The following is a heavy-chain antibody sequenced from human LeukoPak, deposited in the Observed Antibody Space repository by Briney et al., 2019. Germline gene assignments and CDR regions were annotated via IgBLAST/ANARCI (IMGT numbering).Heavy chain of an antibody. Sequence: SETLSLTCAVYGGSFSGYYWSWIRQPPGKGLEWIGYIYYSGSTNYNPSLKSRVTISVDTSKNQFSLKLSSVTAADTAVYYCARRPITSDYYYYGMDVWGQGTTVTVSS. CDR1: GGSFSGYY. V-gene: IGHV4-59*08. CDR3: ARRPITSDYYYYGMDV. D-gene: IGHD3-10*01. CDR2: IYYSGST. J-gene: IGHJ6*02.